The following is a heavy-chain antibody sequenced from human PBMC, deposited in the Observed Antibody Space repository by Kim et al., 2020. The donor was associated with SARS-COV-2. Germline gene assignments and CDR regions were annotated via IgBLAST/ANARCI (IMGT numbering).Heavy chain of an antibody. D-gene: IGHD4-17*01. Sequence: DSVKGRFTISRDNAKTSLYLQMNSLRAEDTAVYYCARGMTTQRPYAAFDYWGQGTLVTVSS. J-gene: IGHJ4*02. V-gene: IGHV3-11*03. CDR3: ARGMTTQRPYAAFDY.